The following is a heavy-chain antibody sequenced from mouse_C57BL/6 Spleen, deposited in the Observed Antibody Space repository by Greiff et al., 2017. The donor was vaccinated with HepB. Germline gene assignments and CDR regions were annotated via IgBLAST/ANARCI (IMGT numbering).Heavy chain of an antibody. Sequence: EVQLVESGGGLVKPGGSLKLSCAASGFTFSSYTMSWVRQTPEKRLEWVATISGGGGNTYYPDSVKGRFTISRDNAKNTLYLQMSSLRSEDTALYYCARRGNLLLRLGHYYYAMDYWGQGTSVTVSS. D-gene: IGHD1-1*01. CDR3: ARRGNLLLRLGHYYYAMDY. CDR2: ISGGGGNT. J-gene: IGHJ4*01. V-gene: IGHV5-9*01. CDR1: GFTFSSYT.